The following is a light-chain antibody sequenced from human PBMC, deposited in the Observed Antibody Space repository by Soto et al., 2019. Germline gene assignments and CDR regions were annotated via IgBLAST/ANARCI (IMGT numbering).Light chain of an antibody. CDR3: QSYDSSLSGWA. J-gene: IGLJ3*02. V-gene: IGLV1-40*01. CDR1: SSNIGAGYD. CDR2: VNT. Sequence: QSVLTQPPSVSGAPGQRVTISCTGSSSNIGAGYDVHWYQQLPGTAPKLLIYVNTNRPSGVPDRFSGSKSGTSASLAITGLQAEDEADYYCQSYDSSLSGWAFGGGTKLTVL.